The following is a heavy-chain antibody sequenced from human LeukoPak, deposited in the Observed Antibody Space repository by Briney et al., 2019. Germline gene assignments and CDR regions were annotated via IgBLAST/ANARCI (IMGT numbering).Heavy chain of an antibody. J-gene: IGHJ4*02. Sequence: PGRSLRFSCAASGFTFSSYAMHWVRQAPGKGLEWVAVISYDGSNKYYADSVKGRFTISRDNSKNTLYLQMNSLRAEDTAVYYCARSYDSSGYYDLDYWGQGTLVTVSS. CDR1: GFTFSSYA. CDR3: ARSYDSSGYYDLDY. D-gene: IGHD3-22*01. CDR2: ISYDGSNK. V-gene: IGHV3-30*04.